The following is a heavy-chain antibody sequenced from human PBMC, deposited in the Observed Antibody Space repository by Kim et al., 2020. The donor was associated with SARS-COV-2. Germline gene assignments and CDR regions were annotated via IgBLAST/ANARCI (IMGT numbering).Heavy chain of an antibody. J-gene: IGHJ2*01. V-gene: IGHV3-23*01. D-gene: IGHD4-17*01. CDR2: ISGSGGST. Sequence: GGSLRLSCAASGFTFSSHAMSWVRQAPGKGLEWVSTISGSGGSTYYADSVKGRFTIYRDNSKNTLYLQMNSLRAEDTAVYYWAKKPHYGDYVSWYFDCWGRGTLVTVSS. CDR1: GFTFSSHA. CDR3: AKKPHYGDYVSWYFDC.